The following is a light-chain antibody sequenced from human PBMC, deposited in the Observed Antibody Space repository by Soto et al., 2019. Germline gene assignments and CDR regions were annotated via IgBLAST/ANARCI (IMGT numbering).Light chain of an antibody. CDR1: QSVSSK. Sequence: DIVLTQSRSTLCLSPGEGATLSCRASQSVSSKLAWFQQKPGQAPSLLIYGVSTRATGVPVRFSGSGSGTEFTLTINRVAPEDFAVYYCQQYVSLPITFGQGTRLEIK. CDR3: QQYVSLPIT. V-gene: IGKV3-20*01. J-gene: IGKJ5*01. CDR2: GVS.